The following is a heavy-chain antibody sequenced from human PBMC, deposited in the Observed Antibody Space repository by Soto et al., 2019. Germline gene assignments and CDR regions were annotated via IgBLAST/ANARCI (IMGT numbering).Heavy chain of an antibody. CDR2: IYYSGST. CDR1: GGSISSGSYY. CDR3: ARRGSGSYSDY. D-gene: IGHD3-10*01. J-gene: IGHJ4*02. V-gene: IGHV4-39*01. Sequence: QLQLQESGPGLVKHSETLSLTCTVSGGSISSGSYYWGWIRQPPGKGLEWIGSIYYSGSTYYNPCLKSRVTISVDTSKNQFSLKLSSVTAADTAVYYCARRGSGSYSDYWGQGTLVTVSS.